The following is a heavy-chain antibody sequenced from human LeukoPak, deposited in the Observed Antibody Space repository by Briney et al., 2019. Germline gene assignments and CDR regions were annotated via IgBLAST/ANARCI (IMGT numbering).Heavy chain of an antibody. Sequence: SGGSLRLSCVASGFTFSEYYMGWIRQAPGKWLEWVSYIISSGSYTNYADSVKGRFTVSRDNAKNSLYLQMESLRAEDTAVYDCARAEEQWLPYFDYWGRRPLVRVSS. V-gene: IGHV3-11*05. CDR3: ARAEEQWLPYFDY. J-gene: IGHJ4*02. D-gene: IGHD6-19*01. CDR1: GFTFSEYY. CDR2: IISSGSYT.